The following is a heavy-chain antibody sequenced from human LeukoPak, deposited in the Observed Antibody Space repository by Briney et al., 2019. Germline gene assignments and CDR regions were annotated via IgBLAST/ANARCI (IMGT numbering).Heavy chain of an antibody. CDR1: GGSISSSSYY. Sequence: SETLSLTCTVSGGSISSSSYYWGWIRQPPGKGLEWIGSIYYSGSTYYNPSLKSRVTISVDTSKNQFSLKLSSVTAADTAVYYCARDLDSSGYDYWGQGTLVTVSS. CDR2: IYYSGST. CDR3: ARDLDSSGYDY. J-gene: IGHJ4*02. D-gene: IGHD3-22*01. V-gene: IGHV4-39*07.